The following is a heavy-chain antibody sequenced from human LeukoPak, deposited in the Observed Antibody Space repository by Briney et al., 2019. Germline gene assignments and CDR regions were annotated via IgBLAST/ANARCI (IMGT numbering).Heavy chain of an antibody. J-gene: IGHJ4*02. CDR1: GGSISSGGYY. CDR2: ISSGGST. V-gene: IGHV3-53*01. Sequence: PSETLSLTCTVSGGSISSGGYYWSWVRQAPGKGLEWVSVISSGGSTFYADSVKGRFTISRDNSKNTLYLRMNSLRVEDTAVYYCAKDIDYGANSPLHYWGQGILVTVSS. D-gene: IGHD4-23*01. CDR3: AKDIDYGANSPLHY.